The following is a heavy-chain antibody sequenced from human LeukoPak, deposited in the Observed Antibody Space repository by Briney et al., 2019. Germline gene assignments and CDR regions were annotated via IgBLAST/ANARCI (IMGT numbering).Heavy chain of an antibody. CDR2: IYYSGST. J-gene: IGHJ5*02. D-gene: IGHD2-15*01. CDR3: ARVNRMFNWFDP. Sequence: PSETLSLTCTVSGGSISSSSYYWGWIRQPPGKGLEWIGSIYYSGSTYYNPSLKSRVTISVDTSKNQFSLKLSSVTAADTAVYYCARVNRMFNWFDPWGQGTLVTVSS. CDR1: GGSISSSSYY. V-gene: IGHV4-39*01.